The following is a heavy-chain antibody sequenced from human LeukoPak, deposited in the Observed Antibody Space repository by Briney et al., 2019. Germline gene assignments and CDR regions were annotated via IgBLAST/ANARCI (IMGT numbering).Heavy chain of an antibody. J-gene: IGHJ6*02. CDR1: GFTFSSYA. V-gene: IGHV3-23*01. D-gene: IGHD6-13*01. CDR2: ISGSGVGT. CDR3: AKDLLSSWSYYYGIDV. Sequence: GGSLRLSCAASGFTFSSYATSWVRQAPGKGLEWVSVISGSGVGTYYADSVKGRFTISRDNSKNTLYLQMHSLRAEDTAVYYCAKDLLSSWSYYYGIDVWGQGTTVTVSS.